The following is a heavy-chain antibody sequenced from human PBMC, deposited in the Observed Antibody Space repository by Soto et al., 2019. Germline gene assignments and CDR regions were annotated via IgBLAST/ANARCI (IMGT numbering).Heavy chain of an antibody. V-gene: IGHV3-23*01. J-gene: IGHJ6*02. Sequence: GGSLRLSCAASGFTFSTYAMNWVRQAPGKGLEWVSAISGGGGTTYSADSVKGRVTISRDNSKNTLYLQMNSLSAESTAVYYCAKVSLGGLPFTDSYSYGLDVLGPGTTGTVSS. D-gene: IGHD1-26*01. CDR2: ISGGGGTT. CDR3: AKVSLGGLPFTDSYSYGLDV. CDR1: GFTFSTYA.